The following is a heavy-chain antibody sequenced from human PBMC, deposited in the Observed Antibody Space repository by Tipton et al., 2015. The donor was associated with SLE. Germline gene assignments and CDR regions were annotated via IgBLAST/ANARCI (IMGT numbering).Heavy chain of an antibody. CDR2: IYHSGRT. CDR3: ARGDAIFGVVIPWYFDY. Sequence: TLSLTCTVSGGSISSSSYYWGWIRQPPGKGLEWIGSIYHSGRTYYNPSLKSRVTISVDTPKNQFSQKLSSVTAADTAVYYCARGDAIFGVVIPWYFDYWGQGTLVTVSS. J-gene: IGHJ4*02. CDR1: GGSISSSSYY. V-gene: IGHV4-39*07. D-gene: IGHD3-3*01.